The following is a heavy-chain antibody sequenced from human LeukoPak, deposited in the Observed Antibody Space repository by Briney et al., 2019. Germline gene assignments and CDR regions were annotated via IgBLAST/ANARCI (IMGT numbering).Heavy chain of an antibody. CDR3: ARDKYEDYGAYADDEYYYYYMDV. J-gene: IGHJ6*03. CDR2: IYYSGST. D-gene: IGHD4-17*01. Sequence: SETLSLTCTVSGGSISSSSYYWGWIRQPPGKGPEWIGSIYYSGSTYYNPSLKSRVTISVDTSKNQFSLKLSSVTAADTAVYYCARDKYEDYGAYADDEYYYYYMDVWGKGTTVTVSS. CDR1: GGSISSSSYY. V-gene: IGHV4-39*07.